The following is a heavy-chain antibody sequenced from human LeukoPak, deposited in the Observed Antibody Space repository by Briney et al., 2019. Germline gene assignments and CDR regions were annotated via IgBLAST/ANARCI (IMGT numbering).Heavy chain of an antibody. CDR1: GFPFTSYP. D-gene: IGHD6-19*01. Sequence: PGRFLRLSCAASGFPFTSYPLHWVRQAPGKGLEWVAVISYDGSDKYYTDSVKGRFTISRDNAKSTLYLQMNSLRPEDTAVYYCATIAVAALGGDYWGQGTLVTVSS. V-gene: IGHV3-30*04. CDR3: ATIAVAALGGDY. CDR2: ISYDGSDK. J-gene: IGHJ4*02.